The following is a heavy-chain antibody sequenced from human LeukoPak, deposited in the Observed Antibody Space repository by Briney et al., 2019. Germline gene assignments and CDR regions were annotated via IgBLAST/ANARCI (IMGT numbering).Heavy chain of an antibody. CDR2: ISGSGGST. CDR3: AKDLYDSSGYYLDAFDI. CDR1: GFTFSSYG. V-gene: IGHV3-23*01. D-gene: IGHD3-22*01. J-gene: IGHJ3*02. Sequence: GGSLRLSCAASGFTFSSYGMSWVRQAPGKGLEWVSAISGSGGSTYYADSVKGRFTISRDNSKNTLYLQMNSLRAEDTAVYYCAKDLYDSSGYYLDAFDIWGQGTMVTVSS.